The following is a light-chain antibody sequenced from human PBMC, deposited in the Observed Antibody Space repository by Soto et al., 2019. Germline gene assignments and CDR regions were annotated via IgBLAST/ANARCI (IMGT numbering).Light chain of an antibody. CDR3: SSYTSSSTYYV. CDR1: SSDVGGYNY. Sequence: SALTQPASVSGSPGQSITISCTGPSSDVGGYNYVSWYQQHPGKAPKLMIYDVSNRPSGVSNRFSGSKSGNTASLTISGLQAEDEADYYCSSYTSSSTYYVFGTGTKLTVL. J-gene: IGLJ1*01. V-gene: IGLV2-14*01. CDR2: DVS.